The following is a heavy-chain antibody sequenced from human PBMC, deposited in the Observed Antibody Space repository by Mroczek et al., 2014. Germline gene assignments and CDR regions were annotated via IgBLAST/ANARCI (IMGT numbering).Heavy chain of an antibody. Sequence: QVQLQESGAEVKKPGASVKVSCKASGYTFTSYYMHWVRQAPGQGLEWMGIINPSGGSTSYAQKFQGRVTMTRDTSTSTVYMELSSLRSEDTAVYYCARIIAAAGLTVYYYGMDVVGPRDPRSPSP. CDR3: ARIIAAAGLTVYYYGMDV. D-gene: IGHD6-13*01. J-gene: IGHJ6*02. CDR1: GYTFTSYY. CDR2: INPSGGST. V-gene: IGHV1-46*03.